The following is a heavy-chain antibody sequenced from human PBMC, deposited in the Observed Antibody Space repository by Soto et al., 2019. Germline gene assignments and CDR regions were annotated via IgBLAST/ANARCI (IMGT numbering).Heavy chain of an antibody. D-gene: IGHD1-1*01. Sequence: ASVKVSCKASGYTFTSYAITWVRQAPGQGLEWMGGVIAVFAVVKYAHKFQDRVTITADESTSTAYMELSSLRSEDTAVYYCAREAPDGQLEFRGFELWGQGTPVTVSS. CDR2: VIAVFAVV. CDR3: AREAPDGQLEFRGFEL. J-gene: IGHJ4*02. CDR1: GYTFTSYA. V-gene: IGHV1-69*13.